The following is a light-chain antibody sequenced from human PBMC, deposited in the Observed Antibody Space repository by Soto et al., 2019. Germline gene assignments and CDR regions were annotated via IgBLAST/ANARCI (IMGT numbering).Light chain of an antibody. Sequence: SYELTQPPSVSVAPGQTARITCGGNNIGSTSVHWYQQRPGQAPVLVAYDDNDRPSGIPERFSGSNSENTATLTITRVEAGDEADYYCQVWNITTDHYAFGTGTKVTVL. V-gene: IGLV3-21*02. J-gene: IGLJ1*01. CDR2: DDN. CDR1: NIGSTS. CDR3: QVWNITTDHYA.